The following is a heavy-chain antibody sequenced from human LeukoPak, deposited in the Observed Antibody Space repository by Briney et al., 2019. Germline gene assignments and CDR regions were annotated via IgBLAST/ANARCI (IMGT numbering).Heavy chain of an antibody. CDR3: AKGLYYYDSSGLLPAGYFDY. V-gene: IGHV3-23*01. D-gene: IGHD3-22*01. CDR1: GFTFSSYG. J-gene: IGHJ4*02. CDR2: ISGSGGST. Sequence: GGSLRLSCAASGFTFSSYGMSWVRQAPGKGLEWVSAISGSGGSTYYADSVKGRFTISRDNSKNTLYLQMNSLRAEDTAVYYCAKGLYYYDSSGLLPAGYFDYWGQGTLVTVSS.